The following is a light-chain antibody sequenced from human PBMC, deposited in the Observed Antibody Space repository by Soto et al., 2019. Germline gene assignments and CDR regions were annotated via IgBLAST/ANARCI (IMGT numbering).Light chain of an antibody. CDR3: QQSYSTPIT. Sequence: IQRIQSQSSLSASVGDRVTITCRASQSISSYLNWYQQKPGKAPKLLIYAASSLQSGVPSRFSGSGSGTDFTLTISSLQPEDFATYYCQQSYSTPITFGQGTRLEIK. J-gene: IGKJ5*01. CDR2: AAS. CDR1: QSISSY. V-gene: IGKV1-39*01.